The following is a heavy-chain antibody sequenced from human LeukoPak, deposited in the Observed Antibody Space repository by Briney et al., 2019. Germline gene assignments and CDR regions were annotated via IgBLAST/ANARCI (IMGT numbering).Heavy chain of an antibody. Sequence: PSETLSLTCTVSGGSISSYYWSWIRQPPGKGLEWIGYISYSGSTNYDPSLKSRVTISVDTSKHQFSLKLSAVTAADTAVYYCARGPHKFDYWGQGSLVTVSS. CDR1: GGSISSYY. J-gene: IGHJ4*02. CDR3: ARGPHKFDY. CDR2: ISYSGST. V-gene: IGHV4-59*01.